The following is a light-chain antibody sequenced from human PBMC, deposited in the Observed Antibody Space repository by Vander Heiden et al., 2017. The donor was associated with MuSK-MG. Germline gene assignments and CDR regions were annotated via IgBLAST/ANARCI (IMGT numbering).Light chain of an antibody. CDR2: GAS. CDR3: QQDNNWPL. Sequence: EIVMTQSPATLSVSPGERATLSCRASQSVSSNLAWYHQKPGQAPRLLIYGASTRATGIPDRFSGSGSGTEFTLTISSLQSEDFAVYYCQQDNNWPLFGGGTKVEIK. CDR1: QSVSSN. J-gene: IGKJ4*01. V-gene: IGKV3-15*01.